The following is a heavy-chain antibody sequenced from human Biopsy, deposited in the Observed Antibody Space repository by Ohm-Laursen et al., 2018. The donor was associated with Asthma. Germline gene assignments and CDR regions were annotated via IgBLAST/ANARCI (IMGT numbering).Heavy chain of an antibody. J-gene: IGHJ3*02. D-gene: IGHD3-9*01. V-gene: IGHV1-3*01. Sequence: SVKVSCKASAYTFIGYHLHWVRQAPGQRLEWMGWINAGNGNTKYSEKFQGRVTITRDTSASTAYMDLSSLRSEDTAVYYCARTYYDFLTGQVNDALAMWGQGTVVTVSS. CDR1: AYTFIGYH. CDR3: ARTYYDFLTGQVNDALAM. CDR2: INAGNGNT.